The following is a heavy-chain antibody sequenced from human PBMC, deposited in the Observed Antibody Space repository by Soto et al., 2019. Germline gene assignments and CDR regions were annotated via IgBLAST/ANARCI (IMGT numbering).Heavy chain of an antibody. J-gene: IGHJ4*03. CDR1: GYTFTSYF. D-gene: IGHD3-10*01. Sequence: ASVKVSCKASGYTFTSYFIHWVRQAPGQGLEWMGVFDPSGVATNSAQKFQGRLTMTRDTSTSTVYMDLTSLGSDDTALYYCARVSRGAFDLWGQGTLVTVSS. CDR3: ARVSRGAFDL. V-gene: IGHV1-46*01. CDR2: FDPSGVAT.